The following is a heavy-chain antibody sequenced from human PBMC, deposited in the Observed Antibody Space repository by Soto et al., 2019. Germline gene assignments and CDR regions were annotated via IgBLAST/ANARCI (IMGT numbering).Heavy chain of an antibody. D-gene: IGHD3-22*01. CDR1: GYTFTSYG. Sequence: QVQLVQSGAEVKKPGASVKVSCKASGYTFTSYGISWVRQAPGQGLEWMGWISAYNGNTNYAQKLQGRVTMTTDTSTSTASMEMRSLRSDDTAVYYCARDGGDSSGNSAPLDYWGQGTLVTVSS. V-gene: IGHV1-18*01. J-gene: IGHJ4*02. CDR3: ARDGGDSSGNSAPLDY. CDR2: ISAYNGNT.